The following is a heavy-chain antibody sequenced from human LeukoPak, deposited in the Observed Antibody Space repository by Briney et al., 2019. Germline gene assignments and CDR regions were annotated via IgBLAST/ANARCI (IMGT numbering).Heavy chain of an antibody. V-gene: IGHV1-69*13. Sequence: GASVNVSCKASGYTFPSYFMHWVRQAPGQGLEWMGGIIPIFGTANYAQKFQGRVTITADESTSTAYMELSSLRSEDTAVYYCARANFWSGYPNWFDPWGQGTLVTVSS. CDR3: ARANFWSGYPNWFDP. CDR2: IIPIFGTA. D-gene: IGHD3-3*01. CDR1: GYTFPSYF. J-gene: IGHJ5*02.